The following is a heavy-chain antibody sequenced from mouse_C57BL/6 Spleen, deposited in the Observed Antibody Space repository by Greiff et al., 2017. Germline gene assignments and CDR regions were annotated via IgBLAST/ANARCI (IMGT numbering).Heavy chain of an antibody. D-gene: IGHD1-1*01. CDR2: INPNNGGT. CDR3: ARGYYGSSYDYYAKGY. Sequence: EVQLQQSGPELVKPGASVKIPCKASGYTFTDYNMDWVKQSHGKSLEWIGDINPNNGGTIYNQKFKGKATLTVDTSSSTAYMELRSLTSEDTAVYYGARGYYGSSYDYYAKGYWGQGTSVTVSS. CDR1: GYTFTDYN. J-gene: IGHJ4*01. V-gene: IGHV1-18*01.